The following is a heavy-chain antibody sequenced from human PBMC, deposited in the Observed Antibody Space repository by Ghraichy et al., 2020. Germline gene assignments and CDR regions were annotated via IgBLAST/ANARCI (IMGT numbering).Heavy chain of an antibody. CDR3: TSTTYDYVWGSWGILIDY. D-gene: IGHD3-16*01. J-gene: IGHJ4*02. Sequence: GGSLRLSCAASGFTFSGSAMHWVRQASGKGLEWVGRIRSKANSYATAYAASVKGRFTISRDDSKNTAYLQMNSLKTEDTAVYYCTSTTYDYVWGSWGILIDYWGQGTLVTVSS. CDR2: IRSKANSYAT. V-gene: IGHV3-73*01. CDR1: GFTFSGSA.